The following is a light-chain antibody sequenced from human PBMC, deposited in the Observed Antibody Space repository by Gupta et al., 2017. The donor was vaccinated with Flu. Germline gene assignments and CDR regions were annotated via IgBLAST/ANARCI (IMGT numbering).Light chain of an antibody. J-gene: IGKJ1*01. CDR3: QQVHNWPRT. CDR2: DAS. CDR1: QSVSSN. V-gene: IGKV3-15*01. Sequence: EIVMTQSPATLSVSPGDGATLSCRASQSVSSNLAWYQQKPGQAPRLLIYDASTRGTGIPARFSGSGSGTEFNLNISSLQPEDFALYYCQQVHNWPRTFGQGTKVEIK.